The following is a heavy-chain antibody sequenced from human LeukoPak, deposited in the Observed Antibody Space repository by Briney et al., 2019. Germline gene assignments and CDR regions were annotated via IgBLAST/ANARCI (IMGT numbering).Heavy chain of an antibody. CDR1: GYTFTGYY. CDR2: INPSGGST. Sequence: GASVKVSCKASGYTFTGYYMHWVRQAPGQGLEWMGIINPSGGSTSYAQKFQGRVTMTRDTSTSTVYMELSSLRSEDTAVYYCARSIVLMVYAIGKTNDFDYWGQGTLVTVSS. J-gene: IGHJ4*02. CDR3: ARSIVLMVYAIGKTNDFDY. D-gene: IGHD2-8*01. V-gene: IGHV1-46*01.